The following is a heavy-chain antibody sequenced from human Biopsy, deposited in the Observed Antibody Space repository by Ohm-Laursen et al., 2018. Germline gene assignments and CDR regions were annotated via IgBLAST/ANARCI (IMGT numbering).Heavy chain of an antibody. V-gene: IGHV1-8*01. CDR1: GYTFTSHD. D-gene: IGHD1-26*01. CDR3: ARWETTLGRSLDS. CDR2: MSPNTGNT. Sequence: SVKVSCKASGYTFTSHDINWVRQATGQGLEWMGRMSPNTGNTVYAQRFQDRVTMTSDTSTGTAYMELTSLTSDDTAVYFCARWETTLGRSLDSWGQGTLVAVPS. J-gene: IGHJ4*02.